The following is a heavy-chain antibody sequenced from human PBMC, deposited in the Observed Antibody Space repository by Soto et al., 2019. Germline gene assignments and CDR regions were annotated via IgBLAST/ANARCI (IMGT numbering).Heavy chain of an antibody. CDR1: GFTFSSYG. Sequence: QVQLVESGGGVVQPGRSLRLSCAASGFTFSSYGMHWVRQAPGKGLEWVAVIWYDGSNKYYADSVKGRFIISRDNSKNTLYLQMNSLRAEDTAVYYCARDERSIAAAFDYWGQGTLVTVSS. J-gene: IGHJ4*02. D-gene: IGHD6-13*01. V-gene: IGHV3-33*01. CDR2: IWYDGSNK. CDR3: ARDERSIAAAFDY.